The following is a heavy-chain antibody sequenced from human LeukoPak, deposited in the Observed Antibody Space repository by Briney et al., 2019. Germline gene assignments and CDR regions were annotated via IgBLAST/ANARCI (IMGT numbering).Heavy chain of an antibody. D-gene: IGHD3-10*01. CDR2: ISGSGGSI. V-gene: IGHV3-23*01. Sequence: GGSLRLSCAASGFTFSSYAMSWVRQAPGKGLEWVSAISGSGGSIYYADSVKGRFTISRDNSKNILFLQMNSLRAEDTAVYYCAKGVITMVRGVNGGYFDYWGQGTLVTVSS. J-gene: IGHJ4*02. CDR1: GFTFSSYA. CDR3: AKGVITMVRGVNGGYFDY.